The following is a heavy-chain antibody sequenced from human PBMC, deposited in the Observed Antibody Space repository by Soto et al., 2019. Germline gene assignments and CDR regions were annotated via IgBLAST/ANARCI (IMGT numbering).Heavy chain of an antibody. J-gene: IGHJ6*02. CDR3: ALGCSSTSCYYYYGMDV. CDR2: ISSSSSYI. Sequence: PGGSLRLSCAASGFTFSSYSMNWVRRAPGKGLEWVSSISSSSSYIYYADSVKGRFTISRDNAKNSLYLQMNSLIAEDTAVYYCALGCSSTSCYYYYGMDVWGQGTTVTVSS. D-gene: IGHD2-2*01. V-gene: IGHV3-21*01. CDR1: GFTFSSYS.